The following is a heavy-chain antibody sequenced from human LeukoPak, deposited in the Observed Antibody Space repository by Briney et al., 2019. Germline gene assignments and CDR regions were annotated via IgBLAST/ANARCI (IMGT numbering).Heavy chain of an antibody. D-gene: IGHD6-19*01. CDR3: AKAGIGVVGYFDY. J-gene: IGHJ4*02. CDR2: IKQDGSEK. Sequence: GGSLRLSCAASGFTFSSFWMSWVRQAPGKGLEWVAYIKQDGSEKDYVDSVKGRFTISRDNSKNTLYLQMNSLRDEDTALYYCAKAGIGVVGYFDYWGQGTLVTVSS. V-gene: IGHV3-7*05. CDR1: GFTFSSFW.